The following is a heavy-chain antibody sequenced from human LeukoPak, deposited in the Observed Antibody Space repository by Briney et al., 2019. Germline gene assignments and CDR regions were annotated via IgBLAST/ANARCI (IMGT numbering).Heavy chain of an antibody. V-gene: IGHV3-23*01. D-gene: IGHD3-9*01. CDR2: ISGSGGST. Sequence: SGGSLRLSCAASGFTFSSYAMSWVRQAPGKGLEWVSAISGSGGSTYYADSVKGRFTISRDNSKNTLYLQMNSLRAEDTAVYYCARDPLTRPDRFDYWDQGTLVTVSS. J-gene: IGHJ4*02. CDR1: GFTFSSYA. CDR3: ARDPLTRPDRFDY.